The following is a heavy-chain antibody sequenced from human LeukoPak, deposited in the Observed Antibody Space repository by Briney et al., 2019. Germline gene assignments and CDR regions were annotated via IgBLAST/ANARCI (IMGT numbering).Heavy chain of an antibody. Sequence: ASVKVSCKASGYTFTSYGISWVRQAPGQGLEWMGWISAYNGHTNYAQKFQGRVTMTTDTSTSTAYMELRSLRSDDTAVYYCARDSSYYYDSSGNFDYWGQGTLVTVSS. CDR2: ISAYNGHT. V-gene: IGHV1-18*01. CDR3: ARDSSYYYDSSGNFDY. D-gene: IGHD3-22*01. J-gene: IGHJ4*02. CDR1: GYTFTSYG.